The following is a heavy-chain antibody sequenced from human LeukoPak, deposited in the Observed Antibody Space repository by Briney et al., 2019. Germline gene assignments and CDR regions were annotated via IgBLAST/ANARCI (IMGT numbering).Heavy chain of an antibody. CDR2: SGGS. Sequence: SETPSLTCTVSSGSLSDYYLTWMRQPPRQGLGWVWYSGGSKYNPSLESRVTISVDTSKRHFSLTLSSVTAADTAIYYCARTRRHYYGSGKNLTPWPAGLDVWGQGTTVIVSA. V-gene: IGHV4-59*01. J-gene: IGHJ6*01. D-gene: IGHD3-10*01. CDR3: ARTRRHYYGSGKNLTPWPAGLDV. CDR1: SGSLSDYY.